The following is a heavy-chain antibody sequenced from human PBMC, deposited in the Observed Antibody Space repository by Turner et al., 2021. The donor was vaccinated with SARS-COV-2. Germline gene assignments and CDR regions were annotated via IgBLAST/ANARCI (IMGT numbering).Heavy chain of an antibody. Sequence: QLQLQESGPGLEKPSATLSLTSTVSGGSISSSSYYWGWIRQPPGKGLEWIGSISYSRSTYYNPSLKSRVTISVDTSKNQFSLKLSSVTAADTAVYYCARQRLVVVPAAIINGMDVWGQGTTVTVSS. V-gene: IGHV4-39*01. CDR1: GGSISSSSYY. CDR3: ARQRLVVVPAAIINGMDV. CDR2: ISYSRST. J-gene: IGHJ6*02. D-gene: IGHD2-2*01.